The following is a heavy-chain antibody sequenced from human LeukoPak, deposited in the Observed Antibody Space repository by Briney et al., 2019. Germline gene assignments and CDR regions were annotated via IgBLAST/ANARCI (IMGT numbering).Heavy chain of an antibody. CDR1: GGSISSYY. D-gene: IGHD6-6*01. J-gene: IGHJ4*02. CDR2: INHSGST. Sequence: PSETLSLTCTVSGGSISSYYWSWIRQPPGKGLEWIGEINHSGSTNYNPSLKSRVTISVDTSKNQFSLKLSSVTAADTAVHYCARSFFEYSSYWGQGTLVTVSS. CDR3: ARSFFEYSSY. V-gene: IGHV4-34*01.